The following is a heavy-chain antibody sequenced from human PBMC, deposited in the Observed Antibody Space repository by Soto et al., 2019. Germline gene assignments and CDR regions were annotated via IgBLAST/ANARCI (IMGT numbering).Heavy chain of an antibody. V-gene: IGHV4-30-2*05. CDR2: IYYSGST. J-gene: IGHJ4*02. CDR3: ARTPPLGYFDY. Sequence: PSETLSLTCAVSGGSISSGGYSWSWIRQPPGKGLEWIGYIYYSGSTYYNPSLKSRVTISVDTSKNQFSLKLSSVTAADTAVYYCARTPPLGYFDYWGQGTLVTVSS. CDR1: GGSISSGGYS.